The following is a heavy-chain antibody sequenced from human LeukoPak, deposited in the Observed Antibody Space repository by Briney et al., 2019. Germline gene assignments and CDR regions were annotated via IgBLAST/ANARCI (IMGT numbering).Heavy chain of an antibody. D-gene: IGHD3-9*01. J-gene: IGHJ6*03. CDR2: IWYDGSNK. CDR1: GFTFSSYG. CDR3: AKDLTGYGPYYYYYYMDV. Sequence: RGSLRLSCAASGFTFSSYGMHWVRQAPGKGLEWVAVIWYDGSNKYYADSVKGRFTISRDNSKNTLYLQMNSLRAEDTAVYYCAKDLTGYGPYYYYYYMDVWGKGTTVTVSS. V-gene: IGHV3-33*06.